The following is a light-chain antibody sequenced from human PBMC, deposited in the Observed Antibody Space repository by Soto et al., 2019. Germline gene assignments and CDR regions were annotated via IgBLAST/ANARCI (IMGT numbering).Light chain of an antibody. CDR3: QQRANWPYT. V-gene: IGKV3-11*01. CDR2: DAS. Sequence: EIVLTQSPATLSLSPGERATLSCRASQSVNSYLAWYQQKPGQAPRLPIYDASNRATGIPGRFSGSGSETDFTLTISSLEPEDFAVYYCQQRANWPYTFGQGTKLEIK. CDR1: QSVNSY. J-gene: IGKJ2*01.